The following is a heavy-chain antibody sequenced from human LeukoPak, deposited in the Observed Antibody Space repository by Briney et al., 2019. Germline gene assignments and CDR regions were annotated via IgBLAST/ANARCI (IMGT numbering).Heavy chain of an antibody. V-gene: IGHV1-2*02. CDR3: ARDLAGYSSSRGDY. D-gene: IGHD6-13*01. J-gene: IGHJ4*02. Sequence: GASVKVSCKASGYTFTGYYMHWVRQAPGQGLEWMGWINPNSGGTNYAQKFQGRVTMTRDTSISTAYMELSRLRSDDTAVYYCARDLAGYSSSRGDYWGQGTLVTASS. CDR1: GYTFTGYY. CDR2: INPNSGGT.